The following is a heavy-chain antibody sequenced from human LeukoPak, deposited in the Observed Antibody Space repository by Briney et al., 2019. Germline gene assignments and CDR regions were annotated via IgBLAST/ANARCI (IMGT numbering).Heavy chain of an antibody. CDR2: ISAYNGNT. CDR3: ARVPGPSFRTFDY. Sequence: ASVKVSCKASGYTFTSYGISWVRQAPGQGLEWMGWISAYNGNTNYAQKLRGRVTITTDTSTSTAYLELRSLSSDDTAVYYCARVPGPSFRTFDYWGQGTLVTVSS. D-gene: IGHD1-14*01. CDR1: GYTFTSYG. J-gene: IGHJ4*02. V-gene: IGHV1-18*04.